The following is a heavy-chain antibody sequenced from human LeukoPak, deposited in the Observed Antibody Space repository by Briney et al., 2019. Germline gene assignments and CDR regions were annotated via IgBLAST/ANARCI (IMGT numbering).Heavy chain of an antibody. CDR2: IYYSGST. V-gene: IGHV4-39*07. CDR1: GGSISSSSYY. CDR3: ARESAVRGVIQGTGNMDV. D-gene: IGHD3-10*01. Sequence: SETLSLTCTVSGGSISSSSYYWGWIRQPPGTGLEWIGSIYYSGSTYYNPSLKSRATMSVDTSKNQFSLKLSSVTAADTAVYYCARESAVRGVIQGTGNMDVWGKGTTVTISS. J-gene: IGHJ6*03.